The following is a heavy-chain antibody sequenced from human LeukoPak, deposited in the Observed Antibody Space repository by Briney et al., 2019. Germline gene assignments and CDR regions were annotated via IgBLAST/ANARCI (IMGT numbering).Heavy chain of an antibody. CDR1: GYTFTGYY. D-gene: IGHD2/OR15-2a*01. V-gene: IGHV1-3*01. CDR2: INAGTGNT. CDR3: ARDTFGTSRPIEY. Sequence: ASVKVSCKASGYTFTGYYIHWVRQAPGHGLEWMGWINAGTGNTEYAQKFQGRVTITRDTSASTAYMELNSLRYEDTAVYYCARDTFGTSRPIEYWGQGTLVTVSS. J-gene: IGHJ4*02.